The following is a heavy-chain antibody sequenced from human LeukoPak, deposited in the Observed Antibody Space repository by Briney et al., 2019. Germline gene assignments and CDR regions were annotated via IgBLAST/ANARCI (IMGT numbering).Heavy chain of an antibody. J-gene: IGHJ3*02. CDR1: GFSFSSHS. Sequence: PGGSLRLSCATSGFSFSSHSMNWVRQAPGKGLEWVSSIGSRSTSIYYADSVKGRFTISRDNAKNSQYLQMNSLRAEDTAVYYCARESEEAFDIWGQGTMVTVSS. CDR3: ARESEEAFDI. V-gene: IGHV3-21*01. CDR2: IGSRSTSI.